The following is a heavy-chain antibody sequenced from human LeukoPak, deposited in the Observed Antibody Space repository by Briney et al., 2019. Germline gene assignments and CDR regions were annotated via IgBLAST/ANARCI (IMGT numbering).Heavy chain of an antibody. CDR3: AREGYLYSYGMDV. Sequence: GGSLRLSCAASGFTFSSYAMSWVRQAPGEGLEWVSVISGSGRTTFYADSVKGRFTISRDNAKNSLYLQTNGLRDEDTAVYYCAREGYLYSYGMDVWGQGTTVTVSS. V-gene: IGHV3-23*01. CDR1: GFTFSSYA. J-gene: IGHJ6*02. D-gene: IGHD2-15*01. CDR2: ISGSGRTT.